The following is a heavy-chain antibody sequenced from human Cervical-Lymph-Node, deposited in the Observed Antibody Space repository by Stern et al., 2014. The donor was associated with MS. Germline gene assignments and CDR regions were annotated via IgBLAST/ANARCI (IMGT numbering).Heavy chain of an antibody. V-gene: IGHV4-39*01. CDR2: IYYSGST. J-gene: IGHJ3*02. CDR3: ARHRCSGGSCYLDAFDI. CDR1: GGSISSSSYY. Sequence: QLQLQESGPGLVKPSETLSLTCTVSGGSISSSSYYWGWIRQPPGKGLEWIGSIYYSGSTYYNPSLKRRVNHSVDTSKNQFSLKLSSVPAADTAVYYCARHRCSGGSCYLDAFDIWGQGTMVTVSS. D-gene: IGHD2-15*01.